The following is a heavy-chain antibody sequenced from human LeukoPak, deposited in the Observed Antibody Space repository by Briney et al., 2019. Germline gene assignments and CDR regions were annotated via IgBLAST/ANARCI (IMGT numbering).Heavy chain of an antibody. J-gene: IGHJ6*04. CDR3: ARAHYASSNIKVPFDV. D-gene: IGHD3-22*01. V-gene: IGHV1-46*01. CDR2: IDPSAGST. Sequence: SVKVSCKASGYTFTNYYMHWVRQAPGQGLEWMGVIDPSAGSTTYAQKFQGRVTMTRDTATSTVYMELSSLRSDDTAVYYCARAHYASSNIKVPFDVWGKGTTVTVSS. CDR1: GYTFTNYY.